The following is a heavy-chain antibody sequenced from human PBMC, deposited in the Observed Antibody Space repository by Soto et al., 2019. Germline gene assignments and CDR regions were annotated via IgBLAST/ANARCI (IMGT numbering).Heavy chain of an antibody. CDR2: INHSGST. CDR3: ATRPAMVRGVVRFWFDH. V-gene: IGHV4-34*01. D-gene: IGHD3-10*01. CDR1: GGSFSGYY. Sequence: PSETLSLTCAVYGGSFSGYYWSWIRQPPGKGLEWIGEINHSGSTNYNPSLKSRVTISVDTSKNQFSLKLSSVTAADTAVYYCATRPAMVRGVVRFWFDHWGQGTLVTVSS. J-gene: IGHJ5*02.